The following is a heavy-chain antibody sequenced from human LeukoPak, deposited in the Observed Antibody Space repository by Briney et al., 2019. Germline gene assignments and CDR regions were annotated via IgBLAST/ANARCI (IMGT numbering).Heavy chain of an antibody. V-gene: IGHV3-21*01. CDR3: AIGGMGLYYFDY. Sequence: GGSLRLSCAASGFTFSIYSMNWVRQAPEKGLEWVSSISSSSSYIYYTDSVKGRFTISRDNAKNSLYLQMNSLRAEDTAVYYCAIGGMGLYYFDYWGQGTLVTVSS. CDR2: ISSSSSYI. J-gene: IGHJ4*02. CDR1: GFTFSIYS. D-gene: IGHD3-16*01.